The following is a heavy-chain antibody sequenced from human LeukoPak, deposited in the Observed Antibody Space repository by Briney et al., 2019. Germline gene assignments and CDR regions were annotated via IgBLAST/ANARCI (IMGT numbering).Heavy chain of an antibody. V-gene: IGHV4-61*08. Sequence: SGPTLVNPTQTLTLTCTFSGFSLSTNAVGVAWIRQPPGKGLEWIGYIYYSGSTNYNPSLKSRVTISVDTSKNQFSLKLSSVTAADTAVYYCARDLSGKADYWGQGTLVTVSS. CDR2: IYYSGST. CDR1: GFSLSTNAVG. D-gene: IGHD4-23*01. CDR3: ARDLSGKADY. J-gene: IGHJ4*02.